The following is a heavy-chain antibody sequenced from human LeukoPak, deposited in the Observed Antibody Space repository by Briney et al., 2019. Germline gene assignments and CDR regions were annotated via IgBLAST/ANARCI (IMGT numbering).Heavy chain of an antibody. V-gene: IGHV3-9*01. CDR1: GFTFDDYA. CDR3: AKDLWGVINDPYFDY. D-gene: IGHD3-10*01. Sequence: PGGSLRLSCAASGFTFDDYAMHWVRQPPGKGLEWVSSISWSSANIGYADSVKGRFTISRDNAKNSLYLQMNSLRAEDTALYYCAKDLWGVINDPYFDYWGQGTLVTVSS. CDR2: ISWSSANI. J-gene: IGHJ4*02.